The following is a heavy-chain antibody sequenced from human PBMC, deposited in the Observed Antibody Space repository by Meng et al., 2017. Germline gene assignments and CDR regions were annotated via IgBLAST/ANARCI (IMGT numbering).Heavy chain of an antibody. D-gene: IGHD3-10*01. V-gene: IGHV3-23*01. CDR2: IRGSGGST. CDR1: GFTFSSYA. Sequence: GALKISCAASGFTFSSYAMSWVRQAPGQGMEWVSAIRGSGGSTYYADSVKGRFTISRDNSKTTLYLQMNSLRAEDTAVYYCAKEQRLWFGELYRGAFDIWGQGTMVTVSS. J-gene: IGHJ3*02. CDR3: AKEQRLWFGELYRGAFDI.